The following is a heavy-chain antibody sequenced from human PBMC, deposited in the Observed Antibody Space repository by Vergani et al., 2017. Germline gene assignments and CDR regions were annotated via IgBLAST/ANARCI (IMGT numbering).Heavy chain of an antibody. CDR2: IDHTGRP. CDR3: ATVNTETNGHLYYYYYMDV. D-gene: IGHD4-11*01. Sequence: QVQLQESGPGLVKPSETLSLTCVVNGGSFTSYHWTWIRQSPGEGLEWVGDIDHTGRPDYNPSLKSRVTMSVDKSRNQFSLTLMSVTATDTAIYFCATVNTETNGHLYYYYYMDVWGQGTVVTVS. CDR1: GGSFTSYH. J-gene: IGHJ6*03. V-gene: IGHV4-34*10.